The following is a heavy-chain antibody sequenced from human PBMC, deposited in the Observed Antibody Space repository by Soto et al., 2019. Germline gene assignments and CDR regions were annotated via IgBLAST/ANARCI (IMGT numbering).Heavy chain of an antibody. V-gene: IGHV2-26*01. J-gene: IGHJ4*02. CDR1: GFSLSNARMG. CDR3: ARMKYYYDSSGYSPGFDY. D-gene: IGHD3-22*01. Sequence: SGPTLVNPTETLTLTCTVSGFSLSNARMGVSWIRQPPGKALEWLAHIFSNDEKSYSTSLKSRLTISKDTSKSQVVLTMTNMDPVDTATYYCARMKYYYDSSGYSPGFDYWGQGTLVTVSS. CDR2: IFSNDEK.